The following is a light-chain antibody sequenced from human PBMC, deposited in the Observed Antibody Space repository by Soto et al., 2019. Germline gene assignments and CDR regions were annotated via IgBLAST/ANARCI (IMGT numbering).Light chain of an antibody. V-gene: IGKV3-15*01. CDR3: QQYNNWPPYT. J-gene: IGKJ2*01. CDR1: QSVSSN. CDR2: GAS. Sequence: EIVITQSPATLSVSPGERATHSCRASQSVSSNLAWYQQKPGQALRLLIYGASTRATGIPARFSGSGSGTEFTLTISSLQSEDFAVYYCQQYNNWPPYTFGQGTKVDIK.